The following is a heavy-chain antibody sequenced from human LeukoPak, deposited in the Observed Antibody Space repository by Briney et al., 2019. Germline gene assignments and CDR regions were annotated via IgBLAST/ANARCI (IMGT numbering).Heavy chain of an antibody. V-gene: IGHV2-5*02. CDR1: GFSLSTSGVG. D-gene: IGHD6-13*01. Sequence: SGPTLVKPTQTLTLTCTFSGFSLSTSGVGVGWIRQPPGKALEWLGIIYWDDDKRYSPSLKSRLTITKDTSKNQVILRMANMDPVDTATYYCAHSVTQDGWGSSRSASWANDAFDIWGQGTMITVSS. CDR2: IYWDDDK. J-gene: IGHJ3*02. CDR3: AHSVTQDGWGSSRSASWANDAFDI.